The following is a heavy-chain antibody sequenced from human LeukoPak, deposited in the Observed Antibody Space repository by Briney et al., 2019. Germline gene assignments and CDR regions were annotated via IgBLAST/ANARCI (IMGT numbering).Heavy chain of an antibody. D-gene: IGHD2-15*01. Sequence: SSEKVSCKASGCTFSSYAISWVRQAPGQGLEWMGGIIPIFGTANYAQKFQGRVTITTDESTSTAYMELSSLRSDDTAVYYCARGVICSGRSCYSTYYFDYWGQGTLVTVSS. V-gene: IGHV1-69*05. CDR1: GCTFSSYA. J-gene: IGHJ4*02. CDR2: IIPIFGTA. CDR3: ARGVICSGRSCYSTYYFDY.